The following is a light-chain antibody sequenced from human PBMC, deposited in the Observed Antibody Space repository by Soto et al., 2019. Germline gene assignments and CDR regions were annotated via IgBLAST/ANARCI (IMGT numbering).Light chain of an antibody. CDR2: SNN. CDR1: SSNIGAGYD. J-gene: IGLJ3*02. V-gene: IGLV1-40*01. Sequence: QSVLTQPPSVSGAPGQRVTISCTGSSSNIGAGYDVHWYQQLPVTAPKLLIYSNNNRPSGVPDRFSGSKSGTSASLAITGLQAEDEADYYCQSFDSSLSGWVFGGGTKVTVL. CDR3: QSFDSSLSGWV.